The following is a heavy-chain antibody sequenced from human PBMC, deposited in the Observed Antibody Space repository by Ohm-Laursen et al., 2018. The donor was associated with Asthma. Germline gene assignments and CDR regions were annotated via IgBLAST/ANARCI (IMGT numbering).Heavy chain of an antibody. CDR1: GGSISSGGYY. V-gene: IGHV4-31*03. Sequence: TLSLTCTVSGGSISSGGYYWSWIRQHPGKGLEWIGYIYYSGSTYYNPSLKSRVTISVDTSKNQFSLKLSSVTAADTAVYYCARDRRLRSRGYNWFDPWGQGTLVTVSS. CDR2: IYYSGST. D-gene: IGHD3-10*01. CDR3: ARDRRLRSRGYNWFDP. J-gene: IGHJ5*02.